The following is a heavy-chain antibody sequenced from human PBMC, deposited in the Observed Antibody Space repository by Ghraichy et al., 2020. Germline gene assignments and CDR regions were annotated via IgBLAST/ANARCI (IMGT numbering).Heavy chain of an antibody. CDR1: GFTFGSSW. D-gene: IGHD1-20*01. J-gene: IGHJ5*02. CDR2: IKQDGSEK. V-gene: IGHV3-7*01. Sequence: GGSLRLSCAASGFTFGSSWMTWVRQAPGKGLEWVANIKQDGSEKYYVDSVKGRFTISRDNAKNSLFLQMNSPKVEDTAVYHCARNKWNQLGWFDPWGQGTLVTVSS. CDR3: ARNKWNQLGWFDP.